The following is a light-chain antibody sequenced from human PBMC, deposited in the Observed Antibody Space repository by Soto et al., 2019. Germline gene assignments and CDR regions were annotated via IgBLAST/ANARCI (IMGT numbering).Light chain of an antibody. J-gene: IGKJ4*01. CDR1: QSVLYSSNNKNY. Sequence: DIVLTQSPDSLAVSLGERATINCKSSQSVLYSSNNKNYLAWYQQKSGQTPKLLIYWASTRESGVPDRFSGSGSRTDFTLTISCLQAEDVAVYYCQQYYSNPLTFGGGTKVELK. CDR3: QQYYSNPLT. CDR2: WAS. V-gene: IGKV4-1*01.